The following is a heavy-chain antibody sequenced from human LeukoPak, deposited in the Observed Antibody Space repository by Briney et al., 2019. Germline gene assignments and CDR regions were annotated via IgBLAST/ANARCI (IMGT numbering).Heavy chain of an antibody. J-gene: IGHJ4*02. CDR3: ARHFGT. Sequence: SGTLSFPSTVSVGPSAIGITNWGWFPHPPGKGLEWIGSIYYSGSTYYYPSHKSRATISVDTSNIQFSLKLRSVTAADTAVYYCARHFGTWGQGTLVTVSS. V-gene: IGHV4-39*01. CDR2: IYYSGST. D-gene: IGHD3/OR15-3a*01. CDR1: VGPSAIGITN.